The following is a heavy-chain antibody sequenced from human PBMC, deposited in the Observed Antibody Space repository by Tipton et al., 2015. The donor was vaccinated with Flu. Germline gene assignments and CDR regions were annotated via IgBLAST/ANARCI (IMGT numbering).Heavy chain of an antibody. J-gene: IGHJ4*02. CDR3: AKAAARKCCFFY. V-gene: IGHV3-30*18. Sequence: SLRLSCAASGFTFSSYGMHWVRQAPGKGLEWVALISYDGTNKYYVDSVKGRFTISRDNSKSTLYLQMNSLRAGDTAVNYCAKAAARKCCFFYWGQGTLVSVSS. CDR2: ISYDGTNK. D-gene: IGHD2-15*01. CDR1: GFTFSSYG.